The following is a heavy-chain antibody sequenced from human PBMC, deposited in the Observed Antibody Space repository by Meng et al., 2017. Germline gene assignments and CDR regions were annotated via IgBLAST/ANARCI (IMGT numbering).Heavy chain of an antibody. CDR2: IKSKTDGGIT. Sequence: VRLVESGGGLVKPGGSLRLSCAASGFTFSNAWMSWVRQAPGKGLEWVGRIKSKTDGGITDYAAPVKGRFTISRDDSKNTLYLQMNSLKTEDTAVYYCTTGAFHYWGQGTLVTVSS. CDR3: TTGAFHY. V-gene: IGHV3-15*01. CDR1: GFTFSNAW. J-gene: IGHJ4*02.